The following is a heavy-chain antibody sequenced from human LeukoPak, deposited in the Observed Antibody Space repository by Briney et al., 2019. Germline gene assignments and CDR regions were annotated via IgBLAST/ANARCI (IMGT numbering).Heavy chain of an antibody. CDR3: ARGGYSSIWLNDY. CDR2: ISAYNGNT. J-gene: IGHJ4*02. CDR1: GYTFISYG. V-gene: IGHV1-18*01. Sequence: ASVKVSCKASGYTFISYGISWLRQAPGQGVEWGGWISAYNGNTNYAQKLQRRVAMTTHTSTSTAYMELGSLRSDDAAVYYCARGGYSSIWLNDYWGQGTLVTVSS. D-gene: IGHD6-13*01.